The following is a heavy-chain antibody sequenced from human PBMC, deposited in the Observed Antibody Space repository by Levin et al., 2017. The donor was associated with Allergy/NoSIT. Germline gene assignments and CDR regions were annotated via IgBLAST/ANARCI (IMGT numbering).Heavy chain of an antibody. CDR3: AKEGKYYDYVWGSYTNYFDY. V-gene: IGHV3-30*18. J-gene: IGHJ4*02. CDR1: GFTFSSYG. Sequence: GGSLRLSCAASGFTFSSYGMHWVRQAPGKGLEWVAVISYDGSNKYYADSVKGRFTISRDNSKNTLYLQMNSLRAEDTAVYYCAKEGKYYDYVWGSYTNYFDYWGQGTLVTVSS. CDR2: ISYDGSNK. D-gene: IGHD3-16*01.